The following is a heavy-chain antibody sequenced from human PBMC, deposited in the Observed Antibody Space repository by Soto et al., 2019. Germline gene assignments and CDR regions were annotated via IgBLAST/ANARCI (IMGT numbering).Heavy chain of an antibody. CDR2: IYHSGDT. CDR3: ARAPGNERLDY. V-gene: IGHV4-31*03. CDR1: GAYVNTGGYY. J-gene: IGHJ4*02. Sequence: QVQLQESGPGLVKPSQTLSLTCTVSGAYVNTGGYYWSWVRQYPGKGLEWIGYIYHSGDTYYNPSRKSRLTISVDTSKNHFSLSLSSVTVAATAVYYCARAPGNERLDYWGQGTLVIVSS. D-gene: IGHD1-1*01.